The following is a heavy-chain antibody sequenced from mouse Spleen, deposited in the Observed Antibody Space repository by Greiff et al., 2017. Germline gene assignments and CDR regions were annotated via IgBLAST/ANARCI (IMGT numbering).Heavy chain of an antibody. Sequence: EVNVVESGGGLVKPGGSLKLSCAASGFTFSSYAMSWVRQTPEKRLEWVAAINSNGGSTYYPDTVKDRFTISRDNAKNTLYLQMSSLRSEDTALYYCARHHYSASWFAYWGQGTLVTVSA. CDR3: ARHHYSASWFAY. CDR1: GFTFSSYA. CDR2: INSNGGST. V-gene: IGHV5-6-2*01. J-gene: IGHJ3*01. D-gene: IGHD2-12*01.